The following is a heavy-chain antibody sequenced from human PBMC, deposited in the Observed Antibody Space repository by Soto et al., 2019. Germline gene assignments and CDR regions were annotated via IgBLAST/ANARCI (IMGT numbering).Heavy chain of an antibody. J-gene: IGHJ4*02. CDR1: GASISSYNY. CDR3: VIHAHWLIRAY. V-gene: IGHV4-39*01. CDR2: IIYSGNV. D-gene: IGHD6-19*01. Sequence: PSETLSLTCNVSGASISSYNYWGWFRQPPGKGLEWIWSIIYSGNVIYNPSLQSRPTLFVDTSKNQFSLMLSSVTAADTAVYYCVIHAHWLIRAYWGQGHLVTVX.